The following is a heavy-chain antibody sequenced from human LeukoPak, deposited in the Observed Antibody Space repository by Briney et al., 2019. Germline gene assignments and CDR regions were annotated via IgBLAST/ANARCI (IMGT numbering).Heavy chain of an antibody. CDR1: GGSFSGYY. V-gene: IGHV4-34*01. CDR2: INHSGST. Sequence: PSETLSLTCAVYGGSFSGYYWSWIRQPPGKGLEWIGEINHSGSTNYNPSLKSRVTISVDTSKNQFSLKLSSVTAADTAVYYCARTFGHAFDIWGQGTMVTVSS. CDR3: ARTFGHAFDI. J-gene: IGHJ3*02. D-gene: IGHD3-16*01.